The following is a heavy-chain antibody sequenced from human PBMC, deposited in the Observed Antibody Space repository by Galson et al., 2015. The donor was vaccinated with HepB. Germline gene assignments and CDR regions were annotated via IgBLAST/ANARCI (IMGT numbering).Heavy chain of an antibody. J-gene: IGHJ4*02. CDR2: ISSSGTV. D-gene: IGHD3-22*01. Sequence: SLRLSCAASGFFFSDYNMNWVRQAPGKGLEWVSSISSSGTVYYADSLKGRSTISRDNSKNTLHLQMNSLRAEDTAVYYCGRSRGASGYHYDYWGQGTLVAVSS. CDR1: GFFFSDYN. V-gene: IGHV3-69-1*01. CDR3: GRSRGASGYHYDY.